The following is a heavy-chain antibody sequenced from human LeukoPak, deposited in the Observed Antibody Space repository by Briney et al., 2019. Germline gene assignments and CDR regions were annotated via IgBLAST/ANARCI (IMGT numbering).Heavy chain of an antibody. D-gene: IGHD6-6*01. J-gene: IGHJ5*02. V-gene: IGHV3-30*18. CDR1: GFTFSSYA. CDR3: AKDREFSSSSGHWFDP. CDR2: ISYDGSNK. Sequence: GGSLRLSCAASGFTFSSYAMSWVRQAPGKGLEWVAVISYDGSNKYYADSVKGRFTISRDNSKNTLYLQMNSLRAEDTAVYYCAKDREFSSSSGHWFDPWGQGTLVTVSS.